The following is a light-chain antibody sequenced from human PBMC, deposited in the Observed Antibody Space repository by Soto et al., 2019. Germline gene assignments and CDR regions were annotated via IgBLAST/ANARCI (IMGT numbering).Light chain of an antibody. V-gene: IGKV3-20*01. CDR2: GAS. Sequence: EIVLTQXPGTLSLSPGERATLSCRASQSVSSSYLAWYQQKPGQAPRLLIYGASSRATGIPDRFSGSGSGTDFTLTISRLEPEDFAVYYWQQYGSSPPYTFGQGTKLEIK. J-gene: IGKJ2*01. CDR3: QQYGSSPPYT. CDR1: QSVSSSY.